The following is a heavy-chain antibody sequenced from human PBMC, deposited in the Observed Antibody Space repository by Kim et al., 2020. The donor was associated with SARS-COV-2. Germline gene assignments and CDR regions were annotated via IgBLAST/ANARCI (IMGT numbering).Heavy chain of an antibody. V-gene: IGHV3-21*01. D-gene: IGHD2-2*01. CDR1: GFTFSSYS. CDR3: ATYEAYVSHIVVVPAAIQGAEPDYYYGMDV. CDR2: ISSSSSYI. J-gene: IGHJ6*02. Sequence: GGSLRLSCAASGFTFSSYSMNWVRQAPGKGLEWVSSISSSSSYIYYADSVKGRFTISRDNAKNSLYLQMNSLRAEDTAVYYCATYEAYVSHIVVVPAAIQGAEPDYYYGMDVWGQGTTVTVSS.